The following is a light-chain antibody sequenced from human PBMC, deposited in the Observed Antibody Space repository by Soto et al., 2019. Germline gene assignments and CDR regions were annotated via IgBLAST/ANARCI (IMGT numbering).Light chain of an antibody. Sequence: IQMTQSPSSLSASVGDRVTITCRASQGISNELGWYQQRPGKAPKLLIYDASSLESGVPSRFSGSGSGTEFTLTISSLQPDDFATYYCQQYNSYSPWTFGQGTKVDI. CDR1: QGISNE. V-gene: IGKV1-5*01. CDR2: DAS. CDR3: QQYNSYSPWT. J-gene: IGKJ1*01.